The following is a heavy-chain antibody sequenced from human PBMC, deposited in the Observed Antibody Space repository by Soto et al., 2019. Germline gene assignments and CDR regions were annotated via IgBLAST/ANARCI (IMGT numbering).Heavy chain of an antibody. CDR1: GKXSNDYL. V-gene: IGHV5-51*01. CDR2: IYPRDSET. CDR3: ASSPLAPRLKRGFDI. D-gene: IGHD3-3*02. Sequence: EXLKISCKSSGKXSNDYLIAWVRHMPGKGLELMAVIYPRDSETRYSQSFQGHVSVSADTSLFTAYLQLTSLMASGTAMYYFASSPLAPRLKRGFDIWGQGSMVTVSS. J-gene: IGHJ3*02.